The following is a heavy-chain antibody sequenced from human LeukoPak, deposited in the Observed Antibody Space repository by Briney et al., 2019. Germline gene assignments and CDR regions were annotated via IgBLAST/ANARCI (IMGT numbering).Heavy chain of an antibody. D-gene: IGHD6-19*01. CDR2: IYYSGST. V-gene: IGHV4-59*01. CDR3: ARHGYSSGSLAWFDP. J-gene: IGHJ5*02. Sequence: SETLSLTCTVSGGSISGYYWSWIRQPPGKGLEWIGFIYYSGSTNYNPSLKSRVTISVDTSKNQFSLTLSSVTAADTAVYYCARHGYSSGSLAWFDPWGQGTQVTVSS. CDR1: GGSISGYY.